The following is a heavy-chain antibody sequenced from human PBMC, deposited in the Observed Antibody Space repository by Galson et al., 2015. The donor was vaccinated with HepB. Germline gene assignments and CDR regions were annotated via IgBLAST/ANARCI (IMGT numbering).Heavy chain of an antibody. J-gene: IGHJ4*02. D-gene: IGHD3-16*01. V-gene: IGHV3-48*03. CDR2: FSSIDITR. CDR3: ARGRFFDY. Sequence: SLRLSCAASGFTFSSYEMNWVRQAPGKGLEWISYFSSIDITRYYADSAKGRFTISRDNAKNSLYLQMNSLRVEDTAVYYCARGRFFDYWGQGVLVTVSS. CDR1: GFTFSSYE.